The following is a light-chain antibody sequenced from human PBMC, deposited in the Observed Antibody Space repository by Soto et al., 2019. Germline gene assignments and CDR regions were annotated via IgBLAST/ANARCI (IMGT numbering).Light chain of an antibody. J-gene: IGKJ4*01. V-gene: IGKV1-33*01. CDR3: QQYEDLPFT. CDR1: QDINNY. Sequence: DLQLTQSPSSLSASVGDRVTITCQASQDINNYLNWYQQKPGKAPTLLIFDASSVETGVPSRFSGSGSGTHFTFTISSLEPEDIATYHCQQYEDLPFTFGGGARVELK. CDR2: DAS.